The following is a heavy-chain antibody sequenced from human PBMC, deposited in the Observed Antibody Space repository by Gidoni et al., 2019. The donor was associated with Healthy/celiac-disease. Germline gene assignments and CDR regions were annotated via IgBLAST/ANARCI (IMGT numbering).Heavy chain of an antibody. J-gene: IGHJ4*02. CDR1: GFSFSSGS. V-gene: IGHV3-48*01. D-gene: IGHD2-2*01. CDR2: ICSSSSTL. Sequence: EVQLVEAGGGWGQPGGSRRLSGAAAGFSFSSGSMNWARQAPGKGLEWVSYICSSSSTLSYAASVKARFTISRDNAKNSLYLQMNSLRAEDTAVYYCAREGGDCSSTSCYAGGLDYWGQGTLVTVSS. CDR3: AREGGDCSSTSCYAGGLDY.